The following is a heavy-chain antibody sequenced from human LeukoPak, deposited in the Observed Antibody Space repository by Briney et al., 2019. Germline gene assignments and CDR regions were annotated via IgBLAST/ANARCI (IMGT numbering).Heavy chain of an antibody. CDR1: SGSISSSSYN. D-gene: IGHD2-21*02. CDR2: IYYSGST. V-gene: IGHV4-39*07. CDR3: AREGNAYCGGDRYFGAFDI. J-gene: IGHJ3*02. Sequence: SETLSLTCTVSSGSISSSSYNWGWIRQPPGKGLEWIGTIYYSGSTYYNASLKSRVTISVDTSKIQFSLHLSSVTAADTAVYYCAREGNAYCGGDRYFGAFDIWGQGTMVTVSS.